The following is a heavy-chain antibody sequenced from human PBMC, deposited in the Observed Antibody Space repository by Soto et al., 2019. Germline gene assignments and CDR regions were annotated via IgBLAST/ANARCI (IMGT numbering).Heavy chain of an antibody. CDR1: GFTFTSSA. J-gene: IGHJ4*02. V-gene: IGHV1-58*01. D-gene: IGHD3-22*01. CDR3: AADTGYDSSGYNFDC. CDR2: IVVGSGNT. Sequence: SVKVSCKASGFTFTSSAVQWVRQARGQRLEWIGWIVVGSGNTNYAQKFQERVTITRDMSTSTAYMELSSLRSEDTAVYYCAADTGYDSSGYNFDCWGQGPLVTVSS.